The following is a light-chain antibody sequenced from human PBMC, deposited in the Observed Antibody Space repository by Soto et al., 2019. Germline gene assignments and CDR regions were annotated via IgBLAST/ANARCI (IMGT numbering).Light chain of an antibody. CDR1: SSDVGGYNY. Sequence: QSALTQSASVSGSPGQSITISCTGTSSDVGGYNYVSWYQQHPGNAPKLIIYDVSNRPSGVSTRFSGSTSGNTASLSISGLQAEDEADYSCSSYTSTNSWVFGGGTKLTVL. J-gene: IGLJ3*02. CDR2: DVS. V-gene: IGLV2-14*01. CDR3: SSYTSTNSWV.